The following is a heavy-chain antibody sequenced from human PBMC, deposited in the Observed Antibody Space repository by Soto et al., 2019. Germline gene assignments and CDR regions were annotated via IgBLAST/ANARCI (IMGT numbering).Heavy chain of an antibody. CDR3: ASDGSYYDVLTEHYFDV. D-gene: IGHD3-9*01. CDR2: ISDDGTNK. CDR1: GFTFSSYA. Sequence: QVHLVESGGGVVQPGRSLRLSCAASGFTFSSYAMHWVRQAPGKGLEWVAVISDDGTNKDYAYSVKGRFTISRDKSKSTLDLHMDSLRPEDTAVYNCASDGSYYDVLTEHYFDVRGQGTLVSVSA. V-gene: IGHV3-30*04. J-gene: IGHJ4*02.